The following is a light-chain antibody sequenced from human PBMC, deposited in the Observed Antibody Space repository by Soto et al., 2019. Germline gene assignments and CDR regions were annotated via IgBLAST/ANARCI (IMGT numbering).Light chain of an antibody. CDR1: QTVSRSY. CDR3: QQRSNSIT. J-gene: IGKJ5*01. V-gene: IGKV3D-20*02. Sequence: EVVLTQSPVTLSLSPGERATLSCRASQTVSRSYLAWYQQRPGQAPRLLISGTSRRATGIPDRFSGGGSGTDFTLTISSLQSEDFAVYYCQQRSNSITFGQGTRLEIK. CDR2: GTS.